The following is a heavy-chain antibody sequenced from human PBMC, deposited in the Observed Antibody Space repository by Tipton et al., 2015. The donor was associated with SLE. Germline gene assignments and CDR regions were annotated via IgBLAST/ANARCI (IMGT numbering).Heavy chain of an antibody. CDR2: IYTSGST. CDR3: ARRDSSSWSPIDF. CDR1: GGSISSGSYY. Sequence: TLSLTCTVSGGSISSGSYYWSWIRQPAGKGLEWIGYIYTSGSTNSNPSLKSRVTISVDTSKNQLSLKMTSVTAADTAVYYCARRDSSSWSPIDFWGQRTLVTVSS. D-gene: IGHD6-13*01. V-gene: IGHV4-61*09. J-gene: IGHJ4*02.